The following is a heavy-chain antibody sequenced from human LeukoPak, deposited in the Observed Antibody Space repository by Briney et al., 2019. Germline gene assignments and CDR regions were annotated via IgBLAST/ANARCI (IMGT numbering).Heavy chain of an antibody. CDR3: ARAPAAPKDYYFDY. CDR2: ISSSSSTI. V-gene: IGHV3-48*01. J-gene: IGHJ4*02. CDR1: GFTFSSYS. Sequence: GGSLRLSCAASGFTFSSYSMNWVRQAPGKGLEWVSYISSSSSTIYYADSVKGRFTISRDNAKNSLYLQMNSLRAEDTAVYYCARAPAAPKDYYFDYWGQGTLVTVSS. D-gene: IGHD2-2*01.